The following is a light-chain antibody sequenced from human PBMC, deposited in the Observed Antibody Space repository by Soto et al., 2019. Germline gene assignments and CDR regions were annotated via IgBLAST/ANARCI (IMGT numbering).Light chain of an antibody. CDR3: QQFSSYPLT. J-gene: IGKJ4*01. CDR1: QSVSSSY. CDR2: DAS. V-gene: IGKV3-20*01. Sequence: EIVLTQSPGTLPLSPGDRATLSCRASQSVSSSYLAWYKQKPGQAPRLXSYDASSRATGIPDRFSGGGSGTEFTLTISRLEPEDFEVYYCQQFSSYPLTFGGGTKVDI.